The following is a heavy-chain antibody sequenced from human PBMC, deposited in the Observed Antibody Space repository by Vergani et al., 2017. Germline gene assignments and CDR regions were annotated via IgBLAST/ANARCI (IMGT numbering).Heavy chain of an antibody. J-gene: IGHJ4*02. CDR1: GFTFSACP. CDR3: AREERSNTSPFVGD. D-gene: IGHD2/OR15-2a*01. Sequence: EVQLLQSGGGVIQPGGFVRLSCAASGFTFSACPMTWVRQAPGKGLEWVSAISGHGDRTYYADSVKGRFTISRDNSKNTVYLQMNSLKAEDRATYYCAREERSNTSPFVGDWGQGTLGTV. CDR2: ISGHGDRT. V-gene: IGHV3-23*01.